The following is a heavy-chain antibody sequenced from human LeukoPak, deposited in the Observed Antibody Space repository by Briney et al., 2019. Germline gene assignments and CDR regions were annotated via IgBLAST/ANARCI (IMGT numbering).Heavy chain of an antibody. CDR1: GFTFSSYW. V-gene: IGHV3-66*01. Sequence: GGSLRLSCAASGFTFSSYWMHWVRQVPGKGLVWVSVIYSGGSTYYADSVKGRFTISRDNSKNTLYLQMNSLRAEDTAVYYCARGTAAGLWGQGTLVTVSS. CDR3: ARGTAAGL. J-gene: IGHJ4*02. CDR2: IYSGGST. D-gene: IGHD6-13*01.